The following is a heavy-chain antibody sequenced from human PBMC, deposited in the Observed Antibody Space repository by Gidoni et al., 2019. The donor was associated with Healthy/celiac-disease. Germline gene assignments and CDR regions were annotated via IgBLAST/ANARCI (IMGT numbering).Heavy chain of an antibody. J-gene: IGHJ4*02. Sequence: EVQLVESGGGLVKPGGSLRLSCAASGFTFSNAWMSWVRQAPGKGLEWVGRIKSKTDDVTTDYAAPVKGRFTISRDDSKNTLYLQMNSLKTEDTAVYYCTTSRRAEYDWGQGTLVTVFS. D-gene: IGHD3-10*01. CDR3: TTSRRAEYD. CDR2: IKSKTDDVTT. V-gene: IGHV3-15*01. CDR1: GFTFSNAW.